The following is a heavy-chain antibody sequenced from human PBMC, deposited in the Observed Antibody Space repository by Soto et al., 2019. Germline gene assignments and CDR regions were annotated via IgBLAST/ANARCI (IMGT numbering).Heavy chain of an antibody. Sequence: SSETLSLTCAVSGGSISSSDYYWGWIRQPPGKGLEWIGSIYYSESTYYNPSLKSRVTVSVDTSKNQFSLKLSSVTAADTAVYYCARHAYCGGGSCYSDGNYYYYYMDVWGKGTTVTVSS. J-gene: IGHJ6*03. D-gene: IGHD2-15*01. V-gene: IGHV4-39*01. CDR1: GGSISSSDYY. CDR3: ARHAYCGGGSCYSDGNYYYYYMDV. CDR2: IYYSEST.